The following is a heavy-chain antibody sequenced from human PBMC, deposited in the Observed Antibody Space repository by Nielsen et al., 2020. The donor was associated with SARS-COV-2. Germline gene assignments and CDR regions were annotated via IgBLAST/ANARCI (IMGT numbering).Heavy chain of an antibody. V-gene: IGHV1-2*02. CDR1: GYTFTGYY. D-gene: IGHD3-9*01. Sequence: ASVKVSCKASGYTFTGYYMHWVRQAPGQGLEWMGWINPNSGNTNYAQKFQERVTITRDMSTSTAYMELSSLRSEDTAVYYCAASGMGYDILTGYWYFDYWGQGTLVTVSS. CDR3: AASGMGYDILTGYWYFDY. CDR2: INPNSGNT. J-gene: IGHJ4*02.